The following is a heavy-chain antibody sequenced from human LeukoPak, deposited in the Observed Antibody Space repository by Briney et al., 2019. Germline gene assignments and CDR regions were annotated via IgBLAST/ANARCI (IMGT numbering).Heavy chain of an antibody. CDR1: GFTFSSYE. D-gene: IGHD5-18*01. CDR3: AREAAMVSFDY. CDR2: VSSSGSTI. J-gene: IGHJ4*02. Sequence: GGSLRLSCAASGFTFSSYEMNWVRQAPGKGLEWVSYVSSSGSTIYYADSVKGRFTISRDNAKNSLYLQMNSLRAEETAVYYCAREAAMVSFDYWGQGTLVTVSS. V-gene: IGHV3-48*03.